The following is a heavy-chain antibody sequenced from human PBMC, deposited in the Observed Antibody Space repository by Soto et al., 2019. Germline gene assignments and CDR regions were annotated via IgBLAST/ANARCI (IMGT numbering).Heavy chain of an antibody. V-gene: IGHV3-23*01. CDR3: AKGQSYSSSWYVQTANYYYYGMDV. Sequence: EVQLLESGGGLVQPGGSLRLSCAASGFTFSSYAMSWVRQAPGKGLEWVSAISGSGGSTYYADSVKGRFTISRDNSKNTLYLQMNSLRAEDTAVYYCAKGQSYSSSWYVQTANYYYYGMDVWGQGTTVTVSS. J-gene: IGHJ6*01. CDR1: GFTFSSYA. CDR2: ISGSGGST. D-gene: IGHD6-13*01.